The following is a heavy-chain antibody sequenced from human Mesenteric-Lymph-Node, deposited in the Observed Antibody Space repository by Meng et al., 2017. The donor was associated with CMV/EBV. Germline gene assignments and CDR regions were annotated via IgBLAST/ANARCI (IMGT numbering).Heavy chain of an antibody. CDR2: ISNDGDNK. Sequence: LSCAASGFTFSSYNMHWVRQAPGKGLEWVAVISNDGDNKYYADSVKGRFTISRDNSKNTLSLQMNSLRAKDTAMYYCARDGYGSSFQYWGQGTLVTVSS. CDR3: ARDGYGSSFQY. CDR1: GFTFSSYN. J-gene: IGHJ4*02. D-gene: IGHD6-13*01. V-gene: IGHV3-30*04.